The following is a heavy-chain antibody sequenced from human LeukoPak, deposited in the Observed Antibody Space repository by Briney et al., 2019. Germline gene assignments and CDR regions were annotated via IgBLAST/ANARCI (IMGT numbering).Heavy chain of an antibody. D-gene: IGHD3-10*01. Sequence: PSETLSLTCTVSGGXISSYYCSWIRQPPGKGLEWIGYIYSSGSTNYNPSLKSRVTISVDTSKNQFSLKLTSVTAADTAVYYCARTYYFGSGSYHFDYWGQGTLVTVSS. V-gene: IGHV4-59*08. CDR1: GGXISSYY. CDR3: ARTYYFGSGSYHFDY. CDR2: IYSSGST. J-gene: IGHJ4*02.